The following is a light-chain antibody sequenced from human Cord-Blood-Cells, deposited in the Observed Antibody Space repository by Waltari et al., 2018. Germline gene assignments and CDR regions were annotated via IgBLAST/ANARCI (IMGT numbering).Light chain of an antibody. CDR2: EVS. Sequence: QSALTQPASVSGSPGQSINIPCTGTSSDVGRFNLVSWYQQHPGKAPKLMIYEVSKRPSGFSNRFSGSKSGNTASLTISGLQAEDEADYYCCSYAGSSTFVVFGGGTKLTVL. J-gene: IGLJ2*01. V-gene: IGLV2-23*02. CDR3: CSYAGSSTFVV. CDR1: SSDVGRFNL.